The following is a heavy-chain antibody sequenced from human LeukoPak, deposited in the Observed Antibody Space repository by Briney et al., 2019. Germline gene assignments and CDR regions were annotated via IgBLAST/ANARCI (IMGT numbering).Heavy chain of an antibody. V-gene: IGHV3-21*01. CDR2: ISSSSSYI. D-gene: IGHD6-13*01. Sequence: GGSLRLSCAASGFTFSSYSMNWVRQAPGKGLQWVSSISSSSSYIYYADSVKGRFTIPRDNAKNSLYLQMNSQRAEDTAVYYCARADGSFTTPFDYWGQGTLVTVSS. J-gene: IGHJ4*02. CDR1: GFTFSSYS. CDR3: ARADGSFTTPFDY.